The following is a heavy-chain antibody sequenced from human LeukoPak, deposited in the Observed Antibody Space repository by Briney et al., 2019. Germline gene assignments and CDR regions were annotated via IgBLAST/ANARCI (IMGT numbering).Heavy chain of an antibody. D-gene: IGHD2-15*01. CDR3: ARELGYCSGASCYKNYFDY. J-gene: IGHJ4*02. CDR1: GYTFTSYS. Sequence: GASVKVSCKASGYTFTSYSISWVRQAPGQGLEWMGWISAYNGNTNYAQKLQCRVTMTTDTSTSTAYMELRSLRSDDTAVYYCARELGYCSGASCYKNYFDYWGQGTLVIVSA. CDR2: ISAYNGNT. V-gene: IGHV1-18*01.